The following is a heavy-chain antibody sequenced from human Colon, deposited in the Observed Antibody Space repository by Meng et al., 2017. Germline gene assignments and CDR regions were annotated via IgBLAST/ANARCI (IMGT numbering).Heavy chain of an antibody. D-gene: IGHD2-2*01. CDR3: ARTAMLDS. J-gene: IGHJ5*01. V-gene: IGHV1-8*01. CDR2: MNPNNGNT. CDR1: GYTFTSSD. Sequence: QVQLVESGAEVRTHGVSVNVTCKASGYTFTSSDSNWVRQATGRGLEWLGWMNPNNGNTGSAQKFQGRVSMTRDTSIGTAYMELSGLTTEDTAVYYCARTAMLDSWGQGTLVTVSS.